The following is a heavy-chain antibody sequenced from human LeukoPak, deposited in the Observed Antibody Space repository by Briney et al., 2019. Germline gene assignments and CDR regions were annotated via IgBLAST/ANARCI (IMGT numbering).Heavy chain of an antibody. D-gene: IGHD4-11*01. V-gene: IGHV3-66*01. CDR1: GFTFSNYE. CDR2: IYSGGST. Sequence: GGSLRLSCAVSGFTFSNYEMNWVRQAPGKGLEWVSVIYSGGSTYYADSVKGRFTLSRDNSKNTLYLQMNSLRAEDTAVYYCTRALPQPTLKAAGFDYWGQGTLVTVSS. CDR3: TRALPQPTLKAAGFDY. J-gene: IGHJ4*02.